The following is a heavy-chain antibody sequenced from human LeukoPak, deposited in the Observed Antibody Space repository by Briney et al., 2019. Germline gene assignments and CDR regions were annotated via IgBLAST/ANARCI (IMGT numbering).Heavy chain of an antibody. V-gene: IGHV1-2*02. CDR2: INPNSGGT. Sequence: ASVKVSCKASGGTFSSYAISWVRQAPGQGLEWMGGINPNSGGTNYAQKFQGRVTMTRDTSISTAYMEMSGLTSDDTAVYYCARDRSNRFGPPDAFAIWGQGTMVTVSS. J-gene: IGHJ3*02. CDR1: GGTFSSYA. D-gene: IGHD3/OR15-3a*01. CDR3: ARDRSNRFGPPDAFAI.